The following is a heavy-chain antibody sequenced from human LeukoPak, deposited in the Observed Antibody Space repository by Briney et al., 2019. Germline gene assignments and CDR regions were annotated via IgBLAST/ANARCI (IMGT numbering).Heavy chain of an antibody. Sequence: GGSLRLSCAASGFTFSSYGMHWVRQAAGKGLEYVSAISSNGGTTYYANSVKGRFTISRDNSKNTLYLQMGSLRAEDMAVYYCARDGGDSSGYYNYYYYYMDVWGKGTTVTISS. J-gene: IGHJ6*03. CDR2: ISSNGGTT. D-gene: IGHD3-22*01. CDR1: GFTFSSYG. V-gene: IGHV3-64*01. CDR3: ARDGGDSSGYYNYYYYYMDV.